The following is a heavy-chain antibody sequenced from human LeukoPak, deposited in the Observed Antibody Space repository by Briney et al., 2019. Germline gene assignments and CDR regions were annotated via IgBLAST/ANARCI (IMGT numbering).Heavy chain of an antibody. J-gene: IGHJ5*02. CDR1: GYTFASHY. CDR2: INPTGSTT. Sequence: ASVKVSCKAFGYTFASHYMHWVRQAPGQGLEWMGVINPTGSTTTYAKKLQGRVIMTRDTSTNTDYMELSNLRSEDTAVYYCARDNSVGDIAWWFDPWGQGTLVTVSS. D-gene: IGHD3-10*01. V-gene: IGHV1-46*04. CDR3: ARDNSVGDIAWWFDP.